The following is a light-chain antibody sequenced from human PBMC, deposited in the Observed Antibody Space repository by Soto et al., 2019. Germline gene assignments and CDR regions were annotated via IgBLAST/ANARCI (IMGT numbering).Light chain of an antibody. Sequence: EIVMTQSPATLSVSPGERATLSCRASQSVSSNLAWYQQKPGQAPRLLIYGASTRATGIPARFSGSGSGTEFTLTISSLQSEDFAVYYCQQYNNWHSWAFGQGTQVEIK. CDR1: QSVSSN. CDR3: QQYNNWHSWA. J-gene: IGKJ1*01. V-gene: IGKV3-15*01. CDR2: GAS.